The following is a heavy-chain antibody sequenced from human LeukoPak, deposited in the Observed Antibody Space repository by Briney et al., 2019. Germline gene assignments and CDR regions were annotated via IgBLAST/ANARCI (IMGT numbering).Heavy chain of an antibody. CDR3: AKDGVVRGLGPYYFDS. Sequence: SETLSLTCTVSGGSISSYYWSWIRQPPGKGLEWIGYIYYSGSTNYNPSLKSRVTISVDTSKNQFSLKLSSVTAADTAVYYCAKDGVVRGLGPYYFDSWGQGSLVTVSS. D-gene: IGHD3-10*01. V-gene: IGHV4-59*01. CDR2: IYYSGST. CDR1: GGSISSYY. J-gene: IGHJ4*02.